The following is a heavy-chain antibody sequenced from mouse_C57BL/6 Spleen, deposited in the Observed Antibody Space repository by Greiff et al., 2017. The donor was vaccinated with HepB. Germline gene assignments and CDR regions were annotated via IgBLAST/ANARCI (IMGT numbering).Heavy chain of an antibody. CDR2: ISSGSSTI. CDR1: GFTFSDYG. J-gene: IGHJ4*01. D-gene: IGHD1-1*01. V-gene: IGHV5-17*01. CDR3: ARRAIYYYGSSYDYYAMDY. Sequence: EVQVVESGGGLVKPGGSLKLSCAASGFTFSDYGMHWVRQAPEKGLEWVAYISSGSSTIYYADTVKGRFTISRDNAKNTLFLQMTSLRSEDTAMYYCARRAIYYYGSSYDYYAMDYWGQGTSVTVSS.